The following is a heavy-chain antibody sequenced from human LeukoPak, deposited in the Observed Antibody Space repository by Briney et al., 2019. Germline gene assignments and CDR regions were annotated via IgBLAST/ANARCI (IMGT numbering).Heavy chain of an antibody. V-gene: IGHV3-23*01. Sequence: GGSLRLACAASGFTFSSYAMSWVRQAPGKGLEWVSAISGSGGSTYYADSVKGRFTISRDNSKNTLYLQMNSLRADDTAVYYCARDVEMATIWGSGLPDKGAFDIWGQGTLVTVSS. CDR3: ARDVEMATIWGSGLPDKGAFDI. CDR1: GFTFSSYA. J-gene: IGHJ4*02. CDR2: ISGSGGST. D-gene: IGHD5-24*01.